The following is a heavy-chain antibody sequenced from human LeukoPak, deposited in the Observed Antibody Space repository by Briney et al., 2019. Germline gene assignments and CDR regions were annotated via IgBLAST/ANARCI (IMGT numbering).Heavy chain of an antibody. Sequence: GGSLRLSCAASGFTFSTFAMIWVRQPPGKWLEWVSSIFPSGGEIHYADSVRGRFTISRDNSKSTLSLQMNSLRAEDTAIYYCATHPINRQYDSRAFDYYMDVWGKGTTVIVSS. J-gene: IGHJ6*03. CDR1: GFTFSTFA. CDR2: IFPSGGEI. D-gene: IGHD3-22*01. CDR3: ATHPINRQYDSRAFDYYMDV. V-gene: IGHV3-23*01.